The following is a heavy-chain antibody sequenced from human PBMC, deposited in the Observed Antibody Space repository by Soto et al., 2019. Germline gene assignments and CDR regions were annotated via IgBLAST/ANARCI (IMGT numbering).Heavy chain of an antibody. CDR1: WGPVGGDDLY. Sequence: TSETLSPTCFVSWGPVGGDDLYWSWIRHLPGEGAEWIADSYHTGTTYYNPSLKSRVSMSVDTSQNQFSLILASVTAADTAVYYCARALVTDYNSRDYHYYFAMDVWGQGTTVTVS. CDR2: SYHTGTT. CDR3: ARALVTDYNSRDYHYYFAMDV. D-gene: IGHD3-22*01. J-gene: IGHJ6*02. V-gene: IGHV4-31*02.